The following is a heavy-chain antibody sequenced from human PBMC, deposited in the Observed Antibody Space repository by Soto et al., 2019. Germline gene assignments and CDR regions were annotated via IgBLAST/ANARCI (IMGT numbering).Heavy chain of an antibody. Sequence: ASVKVSCKASGYTFTGYYMHWVRQAPGQGLEWMGWINPNSGGTNYAQKFQGRVTMTRDTSISTAYMELSRLRSDDTAVYYCARVTWEKMVRGGIYYFDYWGQGTLVTVSS. J-gene: IGHJ4*02. CDR1: GYTFTGYY. V-gene: IGHV1-2*02. D-gene: IGHD3-10*01. CDR3: ARVTWEKMVRGGIYYFDY. CDR2: INPNSGGT.